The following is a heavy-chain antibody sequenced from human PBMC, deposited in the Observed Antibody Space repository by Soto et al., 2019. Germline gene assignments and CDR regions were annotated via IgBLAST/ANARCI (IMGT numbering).Heavy chain of an antibody. J-gene: IGHJ5*02. V-gene: IGHV3-13*04. D-gene: IGHD4-17*01. CDR1: GFTFSNYD. Sequence: EVQLVESGGGLVQPGGSLRLSCAASGFTFSNYDMHWVRQAPGTGLEWVSSIGIGGDTYYPGSVKGRFTISRENAKNSVYLQMNSLRAGDTAVYFCARGTTGAENWENWFDPWGQGTLVTVSS. CDR3: ARGTTGAENWENWFDP. CDR2: IGIGGDT.